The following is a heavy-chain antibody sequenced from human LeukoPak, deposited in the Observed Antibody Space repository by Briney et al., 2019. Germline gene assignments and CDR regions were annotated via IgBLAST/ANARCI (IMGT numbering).Heavy chain of an antibody. J-gene: IGHJ4*02. CDR3: AKGHPNYYDNSGYDY. Sequence: TGGSLRLSCAASGFPLGSYAMSWVRQAPGKGLEWVSTVSGTGESTYYADSVKGRFNISRDNSKNTLYLQMNSLRPDDTAIYDCAKGHPNYYDNSGYDYWGQGTLVTVSS. V-gene: IGHV3-23*01. D-gene: IGHD3-22*01. CDR1: GFPLGSYA. CDR2: VSGTGEST.